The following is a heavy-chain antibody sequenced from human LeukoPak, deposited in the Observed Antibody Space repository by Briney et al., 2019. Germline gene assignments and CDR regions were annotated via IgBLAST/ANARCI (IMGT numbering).Heavy chain of an antibody. V-gene: IGHV3-30*02. Sequence: GGSLRLSCAASGFTFSSYGMHWVRQAPGKGLEWVAFIRYDGSNKYYADSVKGRFTISRDNAKNSLYLQMNSLRAEDTAVYYCARDTPQPGLVTDYWGQGTLVTVSS. CDR1: GFTFSSYG. J-gene: IGHJ4*02. CDR2: IRYDGSNK. D-gene: IGHD3/OR15-3a*01. CDR3: ARDTPQPGLVTDY.